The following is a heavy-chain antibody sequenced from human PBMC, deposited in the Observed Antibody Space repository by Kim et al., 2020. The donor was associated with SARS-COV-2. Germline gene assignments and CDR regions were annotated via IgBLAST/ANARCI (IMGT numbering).Heavy chain of an antibody. CDR1: GYSFTSYW. V-gene: IGHV5-10-1*01. D-gene: IGHD2-15*01. CDR3: ARHARDCSGGSCYGDY. J-gene: IGHJ4*02. Sequence: GESLKISCKGSGYSFTSYWISWVRQMPGKGLEWMGRIDPSDSYTNYSPSFQGHVTISADKSISTAYLQWSSLKASDTAMYYCARHARDCSGGSCYGDYWGQGTLVTVSS. CDR2: IDPSDSYT.